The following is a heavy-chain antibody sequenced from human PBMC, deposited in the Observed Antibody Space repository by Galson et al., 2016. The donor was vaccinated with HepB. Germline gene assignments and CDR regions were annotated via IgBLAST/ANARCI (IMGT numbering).Heavy chain of an antibody. V-gene: IGHV3-33*01. CDR1: GFTFSRFG. CDR2: IWFDGKDA. D-gene: IGHD1-14*01. Sequence: SLRLSCAASGFTFSRFGMHWVRQAPGKGLESVAVIWFDGKDAYYGDSVKGRFTISKDNSNNMLYLQMNRLRVEDTAVYYCARDLWGDCRTTTCSHLDSWGQGTLVTVSS. J-gene: IGHJ4*02. CDR3: ARDLWGDCRTTTCSHLDS.